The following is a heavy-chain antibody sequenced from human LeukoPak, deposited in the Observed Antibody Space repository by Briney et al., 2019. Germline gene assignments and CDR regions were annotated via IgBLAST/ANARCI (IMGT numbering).Heavy chain of an antibody. J-gene: IGHJ6*03. CDR2: IIPIFGTA. CDR3: ARVVFPEDYGSGNYGYYFNYYYMDV. D-gene: IGHD3-10*01. V-gene: IGHV1-69*05. Sequence: ASVKVSCKASGGTFSSYAISWVRQAPGQGLEWMGGIIPIFGTANYAQKFQGRVTITTDEPTSTAYMELSSLRSEDTAVYYCARVVFPEDYGSGNYGYYFNYYYMDVWGKGTTVTVSS. CDR1: GGTFSSYA.